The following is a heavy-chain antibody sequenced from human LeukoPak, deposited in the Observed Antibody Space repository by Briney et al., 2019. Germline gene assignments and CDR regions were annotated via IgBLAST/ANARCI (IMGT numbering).Heavy chain of an antibody. CDR2: ISWNSGTI. CDR1: GFTFDNYA. D-gene: IGHD5-18*01. V-gene: IGHV3-9*03. Sequence: GRSLRLSCAASGFTFDNYAMHWVRQAPGKGLEWVSGISWNSGTIGYGDSVKGRFTISRDNAKSSLYLQMNSLRAEDMAVYYCARMDGSYVDYWGQGTLVTVSS. J-gene: IGHJ4*02. CDR3: ARMDGSYVDY.